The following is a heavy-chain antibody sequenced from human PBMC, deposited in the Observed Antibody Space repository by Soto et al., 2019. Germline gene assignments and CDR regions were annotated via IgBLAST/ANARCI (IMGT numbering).Heavy chain of an antibody. J-gene: IGHJ6*02. Sequence: GALRLSCAASGFTFSSYSMNWVRQAPGNVLELVSSISNSNSFIYYADSVKGRFTISRDNAKNSLYLQMNSLRAEDTAVYYCAIYGSGSYYSSYYYYGMDVWGQGTTVTVSS. CDR1: GFTFSSYS. D-gene: IGHD3-10*01. CDR3: AIYGSGSYYSSYYYYGMDV. V-gene: IGHV3-21*01. CDR2: ISNSNSFI.